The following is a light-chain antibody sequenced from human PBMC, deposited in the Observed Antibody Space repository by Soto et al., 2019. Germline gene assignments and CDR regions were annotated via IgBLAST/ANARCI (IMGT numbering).Light chain of an antibody. CDR2: EVS. CDR3: SSYAGSNNLV. V-gene: IGLV2-8*01. Sequence: QSALTQPPSASGSPGQSVTISCTGTSSDIGGYDYVSWYQQHPGKAPKLIIYEVSKRPSGVPDHFSGSKSGNTASLTVSGLQAEDEADYYCSSYAGSNNLVFAGGTKVTVL. J-gene: IGLJ3*02. CDR1: SSDIGGYDY.